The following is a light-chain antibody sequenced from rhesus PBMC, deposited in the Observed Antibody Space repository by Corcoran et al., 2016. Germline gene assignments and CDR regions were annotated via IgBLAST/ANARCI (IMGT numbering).Light chain of an antibody. J-gene: IGKJ2*01. CDR2: WAS. CDR1: QSLLYSSNNKNY. V-gene: IGKV4-1*01. CDR3: QQYYSSPLS. Sequence: DIVMTQSPDSLAVSLGERVTINCKSSQSLLYSSNNKNYLAWYPQKPGQAPKLLIYWASTRASGFPNRFSGSGSGTDFTLTISGLQAEDVAVYYCQQYYSSPLSFGQGTKVEIK.